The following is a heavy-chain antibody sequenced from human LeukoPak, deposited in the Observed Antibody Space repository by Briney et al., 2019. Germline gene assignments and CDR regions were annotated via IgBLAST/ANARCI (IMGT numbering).Heavy chain of an antibody. CDR3: AGDWFGAFDI. Sequence: SGTLSLTCGVSGGSISNNNWRSWVRQPPGKGLEWIGEIHHSGSTNYNPSLKSRVTMSVDKSKNQFSVKSTSATAADTAVYYCAGDWFGAFDIWGQGTMVTVSS. CDR2: IHHSGST. J-gene: IGHJ3*02. V-gene: IGHV4-4*02. CDR1: GGSISNNNW. D-gene: IGHD3-16*01.